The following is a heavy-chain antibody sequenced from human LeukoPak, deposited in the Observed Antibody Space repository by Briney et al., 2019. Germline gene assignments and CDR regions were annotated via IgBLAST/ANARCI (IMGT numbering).Heavy chain of an antibody. CDR3: AREGITAAADH. CDR2: IKQDGSEK. J-gene: IGHJ4*02. D-gene: IGHD6-13*01. Sequence: GGSLRLSCAAPGFTFSSYWMSWVRQAPGKGLEWVANIKQDGSEKYYVDSVKGRFTISRDNAKNSLYLQLNSLRAEDTAVYYCAREGITAAADHWGQGTLVTVSS. CDR1: GFTFSSYW. V-gene: IGHV3-7*01.